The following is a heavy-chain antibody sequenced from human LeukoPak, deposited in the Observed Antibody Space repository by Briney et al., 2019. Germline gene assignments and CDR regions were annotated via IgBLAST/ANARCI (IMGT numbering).Heavy chain of an antibody. D-gene: IGHD4-17*01. V-gene: IGHV1-2*02. J-gene: IGHJ6*02. Sequence: GASVKDSCKASGYTFSGYYMHWVRQAPGQGLEWMGWINPNSGGTNYAQKFQGRVTMTRDTSISTAYMELSRLRSDDTAVYYCARDSDGDYDYYGMDVWGQGTTVTVSS. CDR3: ARDSDGDYDYYGMDV. CDR1: GYTFSGYY. CDR2: INPNSGGT.